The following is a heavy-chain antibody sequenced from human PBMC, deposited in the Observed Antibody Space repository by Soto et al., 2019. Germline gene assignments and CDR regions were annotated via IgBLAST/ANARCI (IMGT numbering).Heavy chain of an antibody. J-gene: IGHJ4*02. D-gene: IGHD5-12*01. CDR1: GGSLSGYY. Sequence: QVQLQQWGAGLLKPSETLSLNCAVNGGSLSGYYWSWIRQPPGKGLEWIGEIKDGGRTNYSPSLKSRATIASATSNNQFSLRLYSVTAADPGVYYCARGQEGVVATHWDQGTLVTVSS. CDR3: ARGQEGVVATH. CDR2: IKDGGRT. V-gene: IGHV4-34*01.